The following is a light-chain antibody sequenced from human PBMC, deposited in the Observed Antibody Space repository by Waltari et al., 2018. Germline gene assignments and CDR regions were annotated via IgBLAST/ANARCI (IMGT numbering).Light chain of an antibody. CDR2: DVS. CDR1: NSHLGGYNY. Sequence: QSALSQPRSVSGSPGQSVTISCTGTNSHLGGYNYVSWYQHHPGKVPKLTIYDVSKRPSGVPDRFSGSKSGNTASLTISGLQAEDEAHYYCCSYAGRLWVFGGGTNLTVL. CDR3: CSYAGRLWV. J-gene: IGLJ3*02. V-gene: IGLV2-11*01.